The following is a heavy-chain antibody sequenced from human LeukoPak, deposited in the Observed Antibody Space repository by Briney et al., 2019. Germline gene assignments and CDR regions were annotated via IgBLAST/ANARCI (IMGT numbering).Heavy chain of an antibody. CDR2: ISGSGGST. J-gene: IGHJ3*02. CDR1: GFTFSSYA. CDR3: AKDLGDYGGNSGDAFDI. V-gene: IGHV3-23*01. Sequence: PGGSLRLSCAASGFTFSSYAMSWVRQAPGKGLEWGSAISGSGGSTYYADSVKGRFTISRDNSKNTLYLQMNSLRAEDTAVYYCAKDLGDYGGNSGDAFDIWGQGTMVTVSS. D-gene: IGHD4-23*01.